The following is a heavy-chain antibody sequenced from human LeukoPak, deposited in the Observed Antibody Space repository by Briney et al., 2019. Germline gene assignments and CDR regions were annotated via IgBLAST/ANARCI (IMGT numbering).Heavy chain of an antibody. CDR1: VGSFCGSS. D-gene: IGHD2-2*01. V-gene: IGHV4-34*01. J-gene: IGHJ4*02. CDR3: ARGGEGEHCSSTSCRPGFDY. Sequence: PETLSLTRAEYVGSFCGSSRRRIREPPGGGLGRIGEIIHSDSTNYTPSLTSRVPISVDTSKNQSSLRLSSVTAADTAVYYCARGGEGEHCSSTSCRPGFDYWGQGTLVTVSS. CDR2: IIHSDST.